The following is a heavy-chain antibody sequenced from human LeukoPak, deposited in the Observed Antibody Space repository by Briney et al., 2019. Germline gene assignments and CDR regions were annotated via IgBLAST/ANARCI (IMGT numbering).Heavy chain of an antibody. CDR1: GFTFSSYW. CDR3: ARDKPYCSGGSCYSGSAYYYYMDV. V-gene: IGHV3-7*01. D-gene: IGHD2-15*01. J-gene: IGHJ6*03. CDR2: IKQDGSEK. Sequence: GSLRLSCAASGFTFSSYWMSWVRQAPGKGLEWVANIKQDGSEKYYVDSVKGRFTISRDNAKNSLYLQMNSLRAEDTAVYYCARDKPYCSGGSCYSGSAYYYYMDVWGKGTTVTVSS.